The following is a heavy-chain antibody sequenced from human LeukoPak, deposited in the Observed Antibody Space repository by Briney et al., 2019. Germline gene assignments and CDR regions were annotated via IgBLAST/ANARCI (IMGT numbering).Heavy chain of an antibody. Sequence: GGSLTLFCAACGFTFSTYRMLWVRHAPGKGLVCVSRIKSDGCSTRYADSAKGRFIISRDNAKNTLYLQMNSLRAEDTAVYYCAREYGFGSGSYYPWGQGTLVIVSS. CDR2: IKSDGCST. D-gene: IGHD3-10*01. V-gene: IGHV3-74*01. J-gene: IGHJ5*02. CDR3: AREYGFGSGSYYP. CDR1: GFTFSTYR.